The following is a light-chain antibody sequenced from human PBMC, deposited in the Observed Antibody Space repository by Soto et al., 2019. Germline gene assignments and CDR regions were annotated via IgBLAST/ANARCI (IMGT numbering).Light chain of an antibody. V-gene: IGKV3-15*01. CDR1: QSIGDT. J-gene: IGKJ4*01. Sequence: EIVMTQSPATLSVSPGGRATLSCRASQSIGDTLAWYQQKPGQAPRLLIYGASSRVTGFPARFSGSGSGTDFTLTISRLEPEDFALYYCQQYGSSALTFGGGTKVDIK. CDR2: GAS. CDR3: QQYGSSALT.